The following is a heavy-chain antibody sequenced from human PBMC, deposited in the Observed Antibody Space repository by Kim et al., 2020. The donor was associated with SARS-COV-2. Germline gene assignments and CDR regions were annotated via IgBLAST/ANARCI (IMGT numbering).Heavy chain of an antibody. D-gene: IGHD3-10*02. J-gene: IGHJ4*01. CDR3: ARESPVTFLLCSLYDY. CDR2: ISRARTTT. CDR1: GFSFSSYS. V-gene: IGHV3-48*01. Sequence: GGSLRLSCVASGFSFSSYSLNWFRQVPGKGLQWLAYISRARTTTSYADLVKGLFAISRDNAKNSLYLQMNSLRAEDTAVYYFARESPVTFLLCSLYDY.